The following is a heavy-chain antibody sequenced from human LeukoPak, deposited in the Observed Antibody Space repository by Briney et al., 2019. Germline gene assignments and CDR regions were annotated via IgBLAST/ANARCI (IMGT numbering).Heavy chain of an antibody. CDR2: IYPGDSDT. J-gene: IGHJ5*02. Sequence: GESLQISCKGSGYSFTSYWIGWVRQMPGKGLEWMGIIYPGDSDTRYSPSFQGQVTISADKSISTAYLQWSSLKASDTAMYYCARRNYGSGSYYQGNWFDPWGQGTLVTVSS. V-gene: IGHV5-51*01. D-gene: IGHD3-10*01. CDR3: ARRNYGSGSYYQGNWFDP. CDR1: GYSFTSYW.